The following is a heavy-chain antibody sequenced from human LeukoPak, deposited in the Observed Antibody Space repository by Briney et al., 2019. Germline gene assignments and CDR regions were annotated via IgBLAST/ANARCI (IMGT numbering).Heavy chain of an antibody. CDR1: GFNFSSYC. CDR2: IKQVGGEK. Sequence: GGSLRLSCAAPGFNFSSYCMNWVRQAPGKGLEWVAHIKQVGGEKYYVNSVKDRSTISRDNAKSSLYLQMNSLRAEDTAVYYCARDRWHPRPTPNCGGDCYATQASDYWGQGTLVTVSS. J-gene: IGHJ4*02. D-gene: IGHD2-21*02. V-gene: IGHV3-7*01. CDR3: ARDRWHPRPTPNCGGDCYATQASDY.